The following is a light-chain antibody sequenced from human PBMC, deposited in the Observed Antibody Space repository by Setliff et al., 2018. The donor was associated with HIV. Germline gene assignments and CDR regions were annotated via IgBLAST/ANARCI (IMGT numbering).Light chain of an antibody. Sequence: QSALTQPASVSGSPGQSITISCTGSATDVGNYESVSWYQHHPGEVPKLIIYHVNKRPSGISNRFSGSKTGNSASLTISGLHTEDEADYYCCSYVSGDTWIFGGGTKGTVL. CDR2: HVN. CDR3: CSYVSGDTWI. J-gene: IGLJ2*01. CDR1: ATDVGNYES. V-gene: IGLV2-23*02.